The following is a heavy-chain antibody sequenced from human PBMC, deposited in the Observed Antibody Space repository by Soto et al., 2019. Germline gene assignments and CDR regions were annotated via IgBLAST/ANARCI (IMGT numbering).Heavy chain of an antibody. Sequence: GALRLYCAASVFTFTSYAMSWVRQAPGKGLEWVSLISGSGYSTYYADSVKGRFTISRDNSKNTLYLQMNSLRAEDTAIYYCAKDEGSGSYPDYWGQGTLVTVSS. CDR1: VFTFTSYA. D-gene: IGHD1-26*01. J-gene: IGHJ4*02. V-gene: IGHV3-23*01. CDR2: ISGSGYST. CDR3: AKDEGSGSYPDY.